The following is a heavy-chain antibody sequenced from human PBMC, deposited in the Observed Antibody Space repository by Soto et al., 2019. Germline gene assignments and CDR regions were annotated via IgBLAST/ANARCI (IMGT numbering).Heavy chain of an antibody. CDR2: IDIGNGNR. V-gene: IGHV1-3*04. Sequence: QDHLVQSGPEVKRPGASVRISCKTSGFTFTDYSLHWVRQAPGQWLEWMGRIDIGNGNRKYSQDLQGRVTITSDTSASTAYMDLNSLKFEDTAVYYCATEGRSGWYDYWGQGTLVTVSS. J-gene: IGHJ4*02. D-gene: IGHD6-19*01. CDR1: GFTFTDYS. CDR3: ATEGRSGWYDY.